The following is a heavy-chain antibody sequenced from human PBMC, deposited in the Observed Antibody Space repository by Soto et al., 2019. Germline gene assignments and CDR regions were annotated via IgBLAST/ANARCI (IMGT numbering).Heavy chain of an antibody. J-gene: IGHJ6*03. CDR3: GRDVIVPAAMRRKYYYYYMEV. Sequence: QVQLQESGPGLVKPSQTLSLTCTVSCGSISSGGYYCSWIRKHPGKGLEWIGYIYYSRSTSYNPSLKRRVTLAVDTSKHQFSLKLSSVTAADTAVYYCGRDVIVPAAMRRKYYYYYMEVLVKWTTVTVSS. V-gene: IGHV4-31*03. D-gene: IGHD2-2*01. CDR2: IYYSRST. CDR1: CGSISSGGYY.